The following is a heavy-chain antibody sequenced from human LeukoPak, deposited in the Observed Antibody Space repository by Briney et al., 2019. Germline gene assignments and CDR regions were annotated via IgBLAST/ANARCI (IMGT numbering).Heavy chain of an antibody. J-gene: IGHJ4*02. CDR2: ISPSDGNT. V-gene: IGHV3-23*01. CDR1: GFTFSKYA. Sequence: PGGSLRLSCAASGFTFSKYAMSWVRQAPGKGLEWVSAISPSDGNTLYADSVKGRFTISRDNSKNTLSLQMNSLRAEDTALYYCAKDSSVPYGITEWGQGTLVTVSS. CDR3: AKDSSVPYGITE. D-gene: IGHD4-17*01.